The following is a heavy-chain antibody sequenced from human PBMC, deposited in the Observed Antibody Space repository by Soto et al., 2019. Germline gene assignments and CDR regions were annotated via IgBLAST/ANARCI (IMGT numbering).Heavy chain of an antibody. CDR1: GFTFSDSW. CDR2: IKQDGSQT. V-gene: IGHV3-7*01. J-gene: IGHJ4*02. D-gene: IGHD1-1*01. Sequence: GGSLRLSCAASGFTFSDSWMGWVRQAPGRGLEWVANIKQDGSQTPYAASVRGRFAISRDNSKDTLYLHMNSLRDEDTAVYYCARDNNWSYDYWGQGILVTVSS. CDR3: ARDNNWSYDY.